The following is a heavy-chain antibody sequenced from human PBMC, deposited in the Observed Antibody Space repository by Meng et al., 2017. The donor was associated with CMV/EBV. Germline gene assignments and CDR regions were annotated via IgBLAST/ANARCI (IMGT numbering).Heavy chain of an antibody. Sequence: SVKVSCKASGFTFTSSAVQWVRQARGQRLEWIGWIVVGSGNTNYAQKFQERVTITRDMFTSTAYMELSSLRSEDTAVYYCAAEYYDSSGYYYGYYYYYGMDVWGQGTTVTVSS. J-gene: IGHJ6*02. D-gene: IGHD3-22*01. CDR3: AAEYYDSSGYYYGYYYYYGMDV. CDR2: IVVGSGNT. CDR1: GFTFTSSA. V-gene: IGHV1-58*01.